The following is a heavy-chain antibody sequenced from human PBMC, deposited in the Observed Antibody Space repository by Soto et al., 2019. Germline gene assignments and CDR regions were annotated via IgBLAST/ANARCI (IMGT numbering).Heavy chain of an antibody. J-gene: IGHJ4*02. CDR2: ISGSGGST. CDR3: AQIRDYVWGNDY. Sequence: EVQLLESGGGLVQPGGSLRLSCAASGFTFSSYAMSWVRQAPGKGLEWVSAISGSGGSTYYADSEKGRFTISRDNSKNTLYLQMNSQRAEDTDVYYCAQIRDYVWGNDYWGQGTLVNVSS. V-gene: IGHV3-23*01. CDR1: GFTFSSYA. D-gene: IGHD3-16*01.